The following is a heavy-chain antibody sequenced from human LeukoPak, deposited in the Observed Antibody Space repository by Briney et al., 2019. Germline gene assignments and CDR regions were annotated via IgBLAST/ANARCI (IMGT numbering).Heavy chain of an antibody. CDR2: MNPNSGNT. D-gene: IGHD2-2*01. J-gene: IGHJ6*03. V-gene: IGHV1-8*02. CDR1: GGTFSSYA. CDR3: ARSRVVPAAKKTYYYYMDV. Sequence: GASVKVSCKASGGTFSSYAISWVRQATGQGLEWRGWMNPNSGNTGYAQKFQGRVTMTRNTSISTAYMELSSLRSEDTAVYYCARSRVVPAAKKTYYYYMDVWGKGTTVTISS.